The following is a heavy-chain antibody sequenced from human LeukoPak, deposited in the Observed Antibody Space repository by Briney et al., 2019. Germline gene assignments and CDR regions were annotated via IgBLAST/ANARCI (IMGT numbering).Heavy chain of an antibody. J-gene: IGHJ5*02. D-gene: IGHD3-9*01. CDR2: TYTSGST. Sequence: SSETLSLTCTVSGGSISSYYWSWIRQPAGMGLEWIGRTYTSGSTNYNPSLKSLVTMSVDTSKNQFSLKLSSVTAADTAVYYCARDSYDILTGYVNWFDPWGQGTLVTVSS. V-gene: IGHV4-4*07. CDR1: GGSISSYY. CDR3: ARDSYDILTGYVNWFDP.